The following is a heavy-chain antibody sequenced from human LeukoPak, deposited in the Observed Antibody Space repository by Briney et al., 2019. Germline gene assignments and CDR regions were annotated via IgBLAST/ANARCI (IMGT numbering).Heavy chain of an antibody. CDR2: ISYDGSNK. D-gene: IGHD2-2*01. CDR3: AKNGAVVPAAMLDY. J-gene: IGHJ4*02. Sequence: GGSPRLSCAASGFTPCSYGMRSVPAAPGKGLGRGAVISYDGSNKYYADSVKGRFTISRDNSKNTLYLQMNSLRAEDTAVYYCAKNGAVVPAAMLDYWGQGTLVTVSS. V-gene: IGHV3-30*18. CDR1: GFTPCSYG.